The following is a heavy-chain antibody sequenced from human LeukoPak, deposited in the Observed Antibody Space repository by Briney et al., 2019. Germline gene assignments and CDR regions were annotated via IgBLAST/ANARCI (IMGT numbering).Heavy chain of an antibody. V-gene: IGHV4-59*01. J-gene: IGHJ5*02. CDR3: ARVGGCSSTSCYVWFDP. CDR1: GDSISSYY. CDR2: IYYSGST. Sequence: SETLSLTCAVSGDSISSYYWSWIRQPPGKGLEWIGYIYYSGSTKYNPSLKSRVTMSLDTSKSQFSLKLNSVTAADTAVYYCARVGGCSSTSCYVWFDPWGQGTLVTVSS. D-gene: IGHD2-2*01.